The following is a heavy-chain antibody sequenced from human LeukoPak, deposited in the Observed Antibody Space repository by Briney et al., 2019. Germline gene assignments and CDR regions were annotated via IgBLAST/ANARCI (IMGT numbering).Heavy chain of an antibody. D-gene: IGHD2-2*01. Sequence: GASVKVSCKVSGYTLTELSMHWVRQAPGKGLEWMGGFDPEDGETIYAQKFQGRVTMTEDTSTDTAYMELSSLRSEDTAVYYRATDRRYCSSTSCPRWDVWGKGTTVTVSS. V-gene: IGHV1-24*01. J-gene: IGHJ6*04. CDR1: GYTLTELS. CDR3: ATDRRYCSSTSCPRWDV. CDR2: FDPEDGET.